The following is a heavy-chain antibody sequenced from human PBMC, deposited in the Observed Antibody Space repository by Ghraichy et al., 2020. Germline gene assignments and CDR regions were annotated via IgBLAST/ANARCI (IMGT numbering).Heavy chain of an antibody. CDR1: GFTFSSYA. V-gene: IGHV3-64D*06. D-gene: IGHD2-15*01. CDR3: VKGWFNFDC. J-gene: IGHJ4*02. Sequence: GGSLRLSCSASGFTFSSYAMDWLRRAPGKGLEYVSTISTNGVSTYYADSVKDRFTISRDNSKNTLYLQMSSLRPEDTAVYYCVKGWFNFDCWGQGTLVTVSS. CDR2: ISTNGVST.